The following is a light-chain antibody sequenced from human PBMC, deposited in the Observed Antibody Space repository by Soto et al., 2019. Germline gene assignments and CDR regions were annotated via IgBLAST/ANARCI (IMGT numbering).Light chain of an antibody. V-gene: IGKV3-20*01. CDR2: GAS. J-gene: IGKJ1*01. Sequence: EIVLTQSPGTLSLSPGEIATLSCRASQSVSSNYLAWYQQKPGQAPRLLIYGASSRATGIPGRFGGSGSGTDFTLTISRLEPEDSAVYYCQQYDSSPTFGQGTKVEIK. CDR3: QQYDSSPT. CDR1: QSVSSNY.